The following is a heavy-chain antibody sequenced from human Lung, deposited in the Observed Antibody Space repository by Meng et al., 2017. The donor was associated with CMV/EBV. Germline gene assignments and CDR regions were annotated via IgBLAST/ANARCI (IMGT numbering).Heavy chain of an antibody. V-gene: IGHV3-21*06. D-gene: IGHD2-15*01. CDR2: ISATSTSI. Sequence: GGSXRLXCSASGFNFKSYTMKWVRQAPGKGLEWVSSISATSTSIYYADSVKGRFTISRDNAKNSLFLQMNSLGAEDTAMYYCARAAVFVKIVVVRAAIGSWXRGT. J-gene: IGHJ5*01. CDR1: GFNFKSYT. CDR3: ARAAVFVKIVVVRAAIGS.